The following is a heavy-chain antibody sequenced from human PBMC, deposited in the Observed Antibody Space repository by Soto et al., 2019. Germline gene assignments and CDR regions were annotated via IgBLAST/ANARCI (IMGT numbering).Heavy chain of an antibody. J-gene: IGHJ5*02. CDR1: GYPFTTHG. D-gene: IGHD2-15*01. CDR3: ARDLGYCRSGTCYREWFDP. V-gene: IGHV1-18*01. CDR2: VSGDNGHT. Sequence: QVQLVQSGAEVKKPGASVKVSCKASGYPFTTHGISWVRQAPGQGLEWMGWVSGDNGHTNYAQSLQDRVTMTTDTSTNTAYMELRSLRSDDTAVYYCARDLGYCRSGTCYREWFDPWGQGTLVTVSS.